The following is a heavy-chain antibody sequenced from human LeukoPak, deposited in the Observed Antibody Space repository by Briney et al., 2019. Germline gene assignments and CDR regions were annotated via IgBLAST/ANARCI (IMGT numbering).Heavy chain of an antibody. Sequence: GGSLRLSCAASGFTFSSYSMNWVRQAPGKGLEWVSSISSSSSYIYYADSVKGRFTISRDNAKNSLYLQMNSLRAEDTALYYCARDARGYTYSFDYWGQGTLVTVSS. V-gene: IGHV3-21*01. CDR1: GFTFSSYS. D-gene: IGHD5-18*01. CDR2: ISSSSSYI. CDR3: ARDARGYTYSFDY. J-gene: IGHJ4*02.